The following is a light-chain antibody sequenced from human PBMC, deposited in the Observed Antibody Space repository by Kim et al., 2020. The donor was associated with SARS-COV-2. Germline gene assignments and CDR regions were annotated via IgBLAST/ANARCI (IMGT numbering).Light chain of an antibody. CDR1: SLRSYY. CDR2: GKN. J-gene: IGLJ2*01. V-gene: IGLV3-19*01. Sequence: SSELTQDPAVPVALGQTVRITCQGHSLRSYYATWYQQKPGQAHILVIYGKNNRPSGIPDRFSGSSSGNTASLTITGTQAGDEADYYCNSQDSNDNVVFGRGTKLTVL. CDR3: NSQDSNDNVV.